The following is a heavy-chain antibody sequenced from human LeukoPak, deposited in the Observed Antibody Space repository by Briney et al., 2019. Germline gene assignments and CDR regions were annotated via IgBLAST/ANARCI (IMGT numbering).Heavy chain of an antibody. CDR2: ISAYNGNT. D-gene: IGHD3-3*01. CDR3: ARDYYDFWSGHRVVWFDP. CDR1: GYTFTGYY. Sequence: ASVKVSCKASGYTFTGYYMHWVRQAPGQGLEWMGWISAYNGNTNYAQKLQGRVTMTTDTSTGTAYMELRSLRSDDTAVYYCARDYYDFWSGHRVVWFDPWGQGTLVTVSS. V-gene: IGHV1-18*04. J-gene: IGHJ5*02.